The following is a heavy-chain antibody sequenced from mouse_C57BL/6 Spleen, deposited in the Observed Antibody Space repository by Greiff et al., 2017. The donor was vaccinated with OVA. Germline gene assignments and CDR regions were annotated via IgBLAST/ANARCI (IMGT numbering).Heavy chain of an antibody. CDR3: ARGEANWYFDY. Sequence: VQLQQPGAELVKPGASVKLSCKASGYTFTSYWMQWVKQRPGQGLEWIGEIDPSDSYTNYNQKFKGKATLTVDTSSSTAYMQLSSLTSEDSAVYYCARGEANWYFDYWGQGTTLTVSS. D-gene: IGHD4-1*01. J-gene: IGHJ2*01. CDR2: IDPSDSYT. V-gene: IGHV1-50*01. CDR1: GYTFTSYW.